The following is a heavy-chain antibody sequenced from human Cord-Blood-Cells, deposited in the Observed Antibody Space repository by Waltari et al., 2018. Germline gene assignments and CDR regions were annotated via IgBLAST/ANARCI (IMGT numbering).Heavy chain of an antibody. CDR3: ARGGGYCSSTSCFRGSWFDP. D-gene: IGHD2-2*01. Sequence: QVQLQPWGAGLLKPSETLSLTCAVYGGSFSGYYWTWIRQPPGKGLEWIGEINHSGSTNYNPSLKSRVTISVDTSKNQFSLKLSSVTAADTAVYYCARGGGYCSSTSCFRGSWFDPWGQGTLVTVSS. CDR1: GGSFSGYY. V-gene: IGHV4-34*01. J-gene: IGHJ5*02. CDR2: INHSGST.